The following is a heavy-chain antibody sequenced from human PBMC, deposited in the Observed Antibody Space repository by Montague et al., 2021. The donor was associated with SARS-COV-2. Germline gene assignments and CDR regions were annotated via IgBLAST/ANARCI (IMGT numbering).Heavy chain of an antibody. V-gene: IGHV4-34*01. CDR1: GGSFSGYY. Sequence: SETLSLTCAVSGGSFSGYYWNWIRQSPGKGLEWIGEINNSGSTNYNPSLKSRVTISVDTSKNQFTLKLSAVTAADTAVYYCARDAAVAGIDYWGQGTLVTVSS. D-gene: IGHD6-19*01. CDR3: ARDAAVAGIDY. CDR2: INNSGST. J-gene: IGHJ4*02.